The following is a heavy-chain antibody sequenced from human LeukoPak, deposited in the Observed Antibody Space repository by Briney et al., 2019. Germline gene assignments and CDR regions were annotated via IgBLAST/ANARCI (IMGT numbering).Heavy chain of an antibody. J-gene: IGHJ6*02. CDR3: ARGPLHGMDV. CDR1: RFTFSSYA. V-gene: IGHV3-30-3*01. Sequence: GRSLRLSCAASRFTFSSYAMHWVRQAPGKGLEWVAVISYDGSNKYYADSVKGRFTISRDNSKNTLYLQMNSLRAEDTAVYYCARGPLHGMDVWGQGTTVTVSS. CDR2: ISYDGSNK.